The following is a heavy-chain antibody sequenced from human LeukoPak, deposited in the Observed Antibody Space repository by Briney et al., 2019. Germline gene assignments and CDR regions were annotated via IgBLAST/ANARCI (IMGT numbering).Heavy chain of an antibody. D-gene: IGHD1-26*01. V-gene: IGHV4-4*07. CDR3: AREIVVGATRDAFDI. CDR1: GGSISSYY. J-gene: IGHJ3*02. Sequence: SETLSLTCTVSGGSISSYYWSWIRQPAGKGLEWIGRIYTSGSTNYNPSLKSRVTISVDKSKNQFSLKLGSVTAADTAVYYCAREIVVGATRDAFDIWGQGTMVTVSS. CDR2: IYTSGST.